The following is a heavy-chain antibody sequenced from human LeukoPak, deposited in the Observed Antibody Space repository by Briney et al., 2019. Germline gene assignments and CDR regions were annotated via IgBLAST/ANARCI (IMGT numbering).Heavy chain of an antibody. CDR1: GFTFSSYA. CDR2: ISGSGGST. CDR3: AKGGYIAAAVPAENGEYFQH. J-gene: IGHJ1*01. D-gene: IGHD6-13*01. V-gene: IGHV3-23*01. Sequence: PGGSLRLSCAASGFTFSSYAMSWVRQAPGKGLEWVSAISGSGGSTYYADSVKGRFTISRDNSKNTLYLQMNSLRAEDTAVYYCAKGGYIAAAVPAENGEYFQHWGQGTLVTVSS.